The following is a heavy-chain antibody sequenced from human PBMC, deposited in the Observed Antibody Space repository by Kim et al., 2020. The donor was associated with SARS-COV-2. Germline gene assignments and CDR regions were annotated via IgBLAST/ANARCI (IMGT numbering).Heavy chain of an antibody. J-gene: IGHJ4*02. CDR1: GGSFSGYY. CDR2: INHSGST. Sequence: SETLSLTCAVYGGSFSGYYWSWIRQPPGKGLEWIGEINHSGSTNYNPSLKSRVTISVDTSKNQFSLKLSSVTAADTAVYYCARGQGDYDILTGYPLDYWGQGTLVTVSS. D-gene: IGHD3-9*01. V-gene: IGHV4-34*01. CDR3: ARGQGDYDILTGYPLDY.